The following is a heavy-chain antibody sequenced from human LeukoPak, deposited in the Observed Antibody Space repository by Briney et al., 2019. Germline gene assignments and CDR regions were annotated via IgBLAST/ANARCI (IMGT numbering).Heavy chain of an antibody. CDR2: ISPSGGIT. V-gene: IGHV3-23*01. J-gene: IGHJ1*01. D-gene: IGHD3-16*01. Sequence: AGGSLRLSCTAPGFTFSSHGMNWVRQAPGKGLEWVSGISPSGGITYYTDSVKGRFTISRDNSKNTQSLQMNSLRAEDTAVYYCAKDDDWGRYKHWGQGTLVTVSS. CDR1: GFTFSSHG. CDR3: AKDDDWGRYKH.